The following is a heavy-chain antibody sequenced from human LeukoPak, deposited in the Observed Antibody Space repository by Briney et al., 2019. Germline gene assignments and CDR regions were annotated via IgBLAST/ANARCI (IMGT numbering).Heavy chain of an antibody. D-gene: IGHD3-9*01. CDR3: AKVELRYFPPNWFDP. CDR2: ISGSDGST. Sequence: PGGSLRLSCAASGFTFSSYAMSWVRQAPGKGLEWVSAISGSDGSTYYADSVKGRFTISRDNSKNTLYLQMNSLRAEDTAVYYCAKVELRYFPPNWFDPWGQGTLVTVST. CDR1: GFTFSSYA. V-gene: IGHV3-23*01. J-gene: IGHJ5*02.